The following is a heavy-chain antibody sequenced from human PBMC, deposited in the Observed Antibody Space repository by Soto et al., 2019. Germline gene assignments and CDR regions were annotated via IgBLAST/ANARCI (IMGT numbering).Heavy chain of an antibody. D-gene: IGHD3-9*01. CDR2: IIPILGIA. J-gene: IGHJ5*02. V-gene: IGHV1-69*04. CDR3: ERELYXILTGYYAVNWFDP. Sequence: ASVKVSCKASGGTFSSYTISWVRQAPGQGLEWMGRIIPILGIANYAQKFQGRVTITADKSTSTAYMELSSLRSEDTAVYYCERELYXILTGYYAVNWFDPWGQGTLVTVSS. CDR1: GGTFSSYT.